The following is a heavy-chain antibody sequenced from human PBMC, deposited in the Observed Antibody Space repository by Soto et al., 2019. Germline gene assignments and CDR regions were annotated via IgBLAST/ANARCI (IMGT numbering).Heavy chain of an antibody. Sequence: PSETLSLTCTVSGGSISSGGYYWSWIRQHPGKGLEWIGYIYYSGSTYYNPSLKSRVTISVDTSKNQFSLKLSSVTAADTAVYYCARAQGHIAVDGHFDYWGQGTLVTVSS. CDR1: GGSISSGGYY. CDR2: IYYSGST. J-gene: IGHJ4*02. D-gene: IGHD6-19*01. V-gene: IGHV4-31*03. CDR3: ARAQGHIAVDGHFDY.